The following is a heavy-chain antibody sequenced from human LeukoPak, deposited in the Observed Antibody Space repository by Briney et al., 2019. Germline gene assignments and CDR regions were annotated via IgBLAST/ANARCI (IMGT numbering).Heavy chain of an antibody. V-gene: IGHV1-2*02. J-gene: IGHJ3*02. D-gene: IGHD3-10*01. CDR1: GYTFTGYY. CDR2: INPNSGGT. CDR3: ARTPLGWFGEFGKAFDI. Sequence: GASVKVSCKASGYTFTGYYMHWVRQAPGQGLEWMGWINPNSGGTNYAQKFQGRVTMTRDTSISTAYMELSRLRSDDTAVYYCARTPLGWFGEFGKAFDIWGQGTMVTVSS.